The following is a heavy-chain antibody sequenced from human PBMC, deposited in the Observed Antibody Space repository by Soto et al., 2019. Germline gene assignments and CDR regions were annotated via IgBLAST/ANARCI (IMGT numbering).Heavy chain of an antibody. J-gene: IGHJ5*02. CDR3: AGDERGVSTGPNWFDP. D-gene: IGHD3-3*01. CDR1: GFTFSSYG. CDR2: IWYDGSNK. V-gene: IGHV3-33*01. Sequence: QVQLVESGGGVVQPGRSLRLSCAASGFTFSSYGMHWVRQAPGKGLERVAVIWYDGSNKYYADSVKGRFTISRDNSKSTLDLQMNSLRAEDTAGYYCAGDERGVSTGPNWFDPCGQGTLVTVSS.